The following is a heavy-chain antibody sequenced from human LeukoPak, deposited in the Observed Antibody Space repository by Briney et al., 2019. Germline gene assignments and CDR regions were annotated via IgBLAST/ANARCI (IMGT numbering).Heavy chain of an antibody. CDR2: ISFDGHT. CDR3: AKERGSTTHFDY. D-gene: IGHD2-2*01. J-gene: IGHJ4*02. V-gene: IGHV3-30*18. Sequence: RSLRLSCAASGFTFSSYGMHWVRQAPGKGLEWVTVISFDGHTNYADSVKGRFTISRDNSKNTLYLQMNGLRDEDTAVYYCAKERGSTTHFDYWGQGTLVTVSS. CDR1: GFTFSSYG.